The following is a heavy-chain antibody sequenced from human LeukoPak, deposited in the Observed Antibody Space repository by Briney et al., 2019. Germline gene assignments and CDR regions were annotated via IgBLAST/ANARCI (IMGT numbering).Heavy chain of an antibody. CDR2: IYVSGRT. CDR1: GDSVSNSDFY. J-gene: IGHJ6*03. CDR3: AASNRNYYYYYMDV. V-gene: IGHV4-39*07. D-gene: IGHD4/OR15-4a*01. Sequence: SETLSLTCTTSGDSVSNSDFYWGWIRQPPGKGLEWIGSIYVSGRTYHNSSLKSRVTISIDTSKNQFSLKLSSVTAADTAVYYCAASNRNYYYYYMDVWGKGTTVTISS.